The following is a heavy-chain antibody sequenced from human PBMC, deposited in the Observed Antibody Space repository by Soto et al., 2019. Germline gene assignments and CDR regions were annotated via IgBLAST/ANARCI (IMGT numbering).Heavy chain of an antibody. CDR2: ISSRSSYT. D-gene: IGHD3-10*01. Sequence: GGSLRLSCAASGFTFSDYYMSWIRQAPGKGLEWVSYISSRSSYTNYADSVKGRFTISRDNAKNSLYLQMNSLRAEDTAVYYCARGGAPVRSYYYGMDVWGQGTTVTVSS. CDR1: GFTFSDYY. CDR3: ARGGAPVRSYYYGMDV. V-gene: IGHV3-11*06. J-gene: IGHJ6*02.